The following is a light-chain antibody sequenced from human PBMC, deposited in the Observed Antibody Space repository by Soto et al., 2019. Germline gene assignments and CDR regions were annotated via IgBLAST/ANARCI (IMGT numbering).Light chain of an antibody. J-gene: IGLJ2*01. V-gene: IGLV2-14*01. CDR3: SSYTSSSTLVV. CDR1: SSDVGGYNY. Sequence: QAASVSGSPGQSITISCTGTSSDVGGYNYVSWYQQHPGKVPKLMIYDVSNRPSGVSNRFSGSKSGNTASLTISGLLAEDEADYYCSSYTSSSTLVVFGGGTQLTVL. CDR2: DVS.